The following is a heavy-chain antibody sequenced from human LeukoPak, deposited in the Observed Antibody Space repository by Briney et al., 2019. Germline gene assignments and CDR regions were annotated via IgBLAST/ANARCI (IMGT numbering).Heavy chain of an antibody. D-gene: IGHD3-22*01. Sequence: GRSLRLSCAASGFTFSSYAMHWVRQAPGKGLEWVAVISYDGSNKYYADSVKGRFTISRDNSKNTLYLQMNSLRAEDTAVYYCARNKYYYDSSGYYHYYYYYYGMYVWGQGTTVTVSS. CDR3: ARNKYYYDSSGYYHYYYYYYGMYV. CDR1: GFTFSSYA. J-gene: IGHJ6*02. CDR2: ISYDGSNK. V-gene: IGHV3-30-3*01.